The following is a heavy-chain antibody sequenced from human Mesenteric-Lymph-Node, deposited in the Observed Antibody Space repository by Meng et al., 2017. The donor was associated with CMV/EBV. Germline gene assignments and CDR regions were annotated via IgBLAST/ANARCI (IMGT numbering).Heavy chain of an antibody. V-gene: IGHV3-74*01. D-gene: IGHD6-6*01. J-gene: IGHJ4*02. CDR1: GFTFSSFW. CDR3: TREVSSSSSRCFDY. Sequence: GESLKISCAASGFTFSSFWMHWVRQAPGKGLVWVSRISSDGRSTTYADSVKGRFTISRDNAENTLYLQMNSLRAEDTAVYYCTREVSSSSSRCFDYWGQGTLVTVSS. CDR2: ISSDGRST.